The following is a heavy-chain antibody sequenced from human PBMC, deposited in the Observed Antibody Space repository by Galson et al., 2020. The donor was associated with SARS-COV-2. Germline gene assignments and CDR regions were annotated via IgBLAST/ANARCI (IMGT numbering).Heavy chain of an antibody. Sequence: SETLSLTCAVYGGSFSGYYWSWIRQPPGKGLEWIGDINHSGSTHYNPTLKSRVTLSVDTSKNQFSLKLSSVTAADTAVYYCARRRSVITMIVVVTDFFDYWGQGTLVTVSS. V-gene: IGHV4-34*01. D-gene: IGHD3-22*01. CDR1: GGSFSGYY. J-gene: IGHJ4*02. CDR3: ARRRSVITMIVVVTDFFDY. CDR2: INHSGST.